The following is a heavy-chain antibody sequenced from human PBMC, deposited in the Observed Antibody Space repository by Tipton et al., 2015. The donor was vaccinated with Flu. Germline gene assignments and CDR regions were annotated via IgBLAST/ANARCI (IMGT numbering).Heavy chain of an antibody. Sequence: LRLSCTVSGDSISRFYWSWIRQPPGKGLEWIGYSGSTNYNPSLKNRVTISLDTSKNQFSLQLKSVTASDTAVYFCAREGRNSGGLDYWGQGTLVTVSS. V-gene: IGHV4-4*08. CDR3: AREGRNSGGLDY. CDR1: GDSISRFY. CDR2: SGST. J-gene: IGHJ4*02. D-gene: IGHD1-26*01.